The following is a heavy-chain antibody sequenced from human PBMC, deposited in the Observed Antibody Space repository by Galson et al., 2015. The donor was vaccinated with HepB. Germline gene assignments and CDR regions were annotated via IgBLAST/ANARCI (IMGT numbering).Heavy chain of an antibody. V-gene: IGHV3-11*01. CDR2: ISSSGSTI. Sequence: SLRLSCAASGFTFSDYYMSWIRQAPGKRLEWVSYISSSGSTIYYADSVKGRFTISRDNAKNSLYLQMNSLRAEDTAMYYCARDLNYDYVWGSYLGYWGQGTLVTVSS. D-gene: IGHD3-16*01. J-gene: IGHJ4*02. CDR1: GFTFSDYY. CDR3: ARDLNYDYVWGSYLGY.